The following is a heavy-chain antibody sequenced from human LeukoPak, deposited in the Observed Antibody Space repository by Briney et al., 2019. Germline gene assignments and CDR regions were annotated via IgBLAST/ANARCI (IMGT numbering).Heavy chain of an antibody. V-gene: IGHV1-24*01. J-gene: IGHJ3*02. D-gene: IGHD3-3*01. CDR2: FVPEDAET. CDR1: GYTGIELS. CDR3: ATHTIVGVVTYGFPI. Sequence: ASVKVPCKLSGYTGIELSMNWVRQAPGKGLEWLGGFVPEDAETVYAQKFQGSVTMTEDASTDTAYMELSRLTSEDTAVYYCATHTIVGVVTYGFPIWGRGTLVTVSS.